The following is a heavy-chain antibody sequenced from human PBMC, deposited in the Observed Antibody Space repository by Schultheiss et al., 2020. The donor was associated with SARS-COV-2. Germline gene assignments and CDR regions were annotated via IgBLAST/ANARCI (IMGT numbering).Heavy chain of an antibody. CDR2: MSGRGDST. Sequence: VGSLRLSCAASGFTFSSYAMSWVRQAPGKGLEWVSVMSGRGDSTIYAESLRGRFTMSRDNSKSTLYLQMNTLRAEDTAVYYCAKGGYCASGTCQEGWIDPWGQGTLVTVSS. CDR3: AKGGYCASGTCQEGWIDP. J-gene: IGHJ5*02. V-gene: IGHV3-23*01. D-gene: IGHD3-10*01. CDR1: GFTFSSYA.